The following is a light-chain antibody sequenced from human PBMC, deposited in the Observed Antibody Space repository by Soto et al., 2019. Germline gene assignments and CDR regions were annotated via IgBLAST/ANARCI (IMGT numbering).Light chain of an antibody. CDR1: QSVSSN. CDR3: HQYGSSPQT. CDR2: GAS. J-gene: IGKJ1*01. Sequence: EIVMTQSPATLSVSPGERATLSCRASQSVSSNLAWYQQKPGQAPRLLIYGASSRATGIPDRFSGSESGTDFTLTISRLEPEDFAVYYCHQYGSSPQTFGQGTKVDIK. V-gene: IGKV3-20*01.